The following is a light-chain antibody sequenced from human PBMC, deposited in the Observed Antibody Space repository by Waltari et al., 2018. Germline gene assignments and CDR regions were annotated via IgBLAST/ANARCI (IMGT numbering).Light chain of an antibody. CDR1: QSVSTS. CDR3: QQRSNWPSIT. V-gene: IGKV3-11*01. CDR2: DVS. Sequence: EIVLTQSPATLSLSPGERATLSCRASQSVSTSLGWYQQKPGQAPRLLIYDVSSRATDIPARFSGSGSGTDFTLTISSLEPEDVAVYYCQQRSNWPSITFGQGTRLEIK. J-gene: IGKJ5*01.